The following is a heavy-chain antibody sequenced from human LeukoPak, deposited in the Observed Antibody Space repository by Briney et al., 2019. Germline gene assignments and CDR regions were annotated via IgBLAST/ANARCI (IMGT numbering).Heavy chain of an antibody. CDR1: GFTFSSYE. CDR3: ARGPNSWAFDY. Sequence: RGSLRLSCAASGFTFSSYEMNCVRQAPGKGLEWVSYISSSGSTIYYADSVKGRFTISRDNAKNSMYLQMNSLRAEDTAVYYWARGPNSWAFDYWGQGTLVTVSS. D-gene: IGHD6-13*01. CDR2: ISSSGSTI. V-gene: IGHV3-48*03. J-gene: IGHJ4*02.